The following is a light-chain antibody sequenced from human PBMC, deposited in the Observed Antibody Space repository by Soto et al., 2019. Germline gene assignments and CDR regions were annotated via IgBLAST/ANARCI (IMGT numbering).Light chain of an antibody. V-gene: IGKV4-1*01. J-gene: IGKJ4*01. CDR3: QQYYSTPQT. CDR2: WAS. CDR1: QSVLYSSNNKNY. Sequence: DIVMTQSPDSLAVSLGERATINCKSSQSVLYSSNNKNYLAWYQQKPGQPPKLLIYWASTRESGVPDRFNGSGSGTDFTLTISSLQAEDVAVYYCQQYYSTPQTFGGGTKVEIK.